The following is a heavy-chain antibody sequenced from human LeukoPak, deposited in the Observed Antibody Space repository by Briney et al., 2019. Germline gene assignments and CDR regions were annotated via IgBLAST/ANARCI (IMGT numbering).Heavy chain of an antibody. CDR3: ASRRGFGYGYFDY. V-gene: IGHV4-39*01. CDR1: GGSISSTSAY. J-gene: IGHJ4*02. Sequence: SETLSLTCTVSGGSISSTSAYWGGIRQPPGKGLEWIGSIYHRKNTYYNPSLKSRVTISADTSKNQFSLTLGSVSATDTAVYYCASRRGFGYGYFDYWGQGTLVTVSS. CDR2: IYHRKNT. D-gene: IGHD5-18*01.